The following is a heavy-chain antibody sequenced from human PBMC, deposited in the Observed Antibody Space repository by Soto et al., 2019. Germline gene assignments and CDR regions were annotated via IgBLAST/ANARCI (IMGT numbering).Heavy chain of an antibody. CDR1: GYTFTSYG. CDR2: ISAYNGNT. D-gene: IGHD2-8*01. J-gene: IGHJ6*02. Sequence: GASVKVSWNASGYTFTSYGISWVRQAPGQGLEWMGWISAYNGNTNYAQKLQGRVTMTTDTSTSTAYMELRSLRSDDTAVYYCAREGYCTNGVCYSPALIDYYYYYGMDVWGQGTTVTVS. V-gene: IGHV1-18*01. CDR3: AREGYCTNGVCYSPALIDYYYYYGMDV.